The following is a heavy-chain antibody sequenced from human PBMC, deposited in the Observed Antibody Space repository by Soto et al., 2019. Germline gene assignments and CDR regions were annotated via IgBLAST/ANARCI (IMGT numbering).Heavy chain of an antibody. CDR3: ARARGGYFDY. CDR1: GGSISSYY. J-gene: IGHJ4*02. CDR2: IYYSGST. V-gene: IGHV4-59*01. Sequence: QVQLQESGPGLVKPSETLSLTCTVSGGSISSYYWSWIRQPPGKGLEWIGYIYYSGSTNYNPSLKSRFTISIDTSKNQFSLKLSSVTAADTAVYCCARARGGYFDYWGQGTLVTVSS.